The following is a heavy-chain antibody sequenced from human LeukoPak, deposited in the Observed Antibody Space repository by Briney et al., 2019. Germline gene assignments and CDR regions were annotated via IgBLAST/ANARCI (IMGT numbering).Heavy chain of an antibody. CDR1: GGSIDNY. CDR3: ARRNSDSGWFRDDF. CDR2: IYDSGTT. D-gene: IGHD6-19*01. J-gene: IGHJ4*02. Sequence: PSETLSLTCTVSGGSIDNYWSWFRQPPGKGLEWIGYIYDSGTTKYNPSLNSRVTISVDTSKSQFSLQLTSVTAADAAVYYCARRNSDSGWFRDDFWGQGTLVTVSS. V-gene: IGHV4-59*08.